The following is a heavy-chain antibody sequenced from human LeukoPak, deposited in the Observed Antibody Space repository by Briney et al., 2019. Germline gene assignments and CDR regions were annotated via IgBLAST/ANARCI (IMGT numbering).Heavy chain of an antibody. CDR1: GFAFSSCG. J-gene: IGHJ4*02. CDR3: ATERGPVRYFDWFFGY. V-gene: IGHV3-30*03. D-gene: IGHD3-9*01. CDR2: ISFDGNNR. Sequence: GGSLRLSCAAPGFAFSSCGMYWVRQAPGKGLEWVAVISFDGNNRYYADSLKGRFAISRDNSKNTLYLQMDSLTTEDTAIYYCATERGPVRYFDWFFGYWGQGTLVTVSS.